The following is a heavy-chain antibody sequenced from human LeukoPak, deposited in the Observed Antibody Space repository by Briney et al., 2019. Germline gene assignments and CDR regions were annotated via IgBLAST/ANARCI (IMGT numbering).Heavy chain of an antibody. D-gene: IGHD1-26*01. J-gene: IGHJ4*02. Sequence: SETLSLTCAVYGGSFSGYYWSWIRQPPGKGLEWIGEINHSGSTNYNPSLKSRVTISVDTSKNQFSLKLSSVTAADTAVYYCARENGSYSPAAFDYWGQGTLVTVSS. CDR3: ARENGSYSPAAFDY. CDR1: GGSFSGYY. CDR2: INHSGST. V-gene: IGHV4-34*01.